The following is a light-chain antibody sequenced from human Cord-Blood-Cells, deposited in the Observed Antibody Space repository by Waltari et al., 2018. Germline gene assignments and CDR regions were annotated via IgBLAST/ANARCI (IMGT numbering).Light chain of an antibody. V-gene: IGLV1-40*01. CDR1: RSNIAAGSD. J-gene: IGLJ1*01. CDR2: GNS. Sequence: QPVLTPLPSSSAAPRQRVTISCTGSRSNIAAGSDVLWYQQLPGTAPKLLIYGNSNRPAGVPDRFSGSKSGTSASLAITGLQAEDEADYYCQSYDSSLSGYVFGTGTKVTVL. CDR3: QSYDSSLSGYV.